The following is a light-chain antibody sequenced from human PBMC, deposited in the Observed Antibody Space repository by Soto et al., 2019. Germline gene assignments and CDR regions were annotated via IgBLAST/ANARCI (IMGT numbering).Light chain of an antibody. CDR1: QSVSSSY. J-gene: IGKJ4*01. CDR2: GAY. CDR3: QQYGSSSLT. V-gene: IGKV3-20*01. Sequence: EIVLTQSPGTLSLSPGERATLSCRASQSVSSSYLAWYQQKPGQAPRLLIYGAYSRATGIPDRFSGSGSGTDFTLTISRLEPEDCAVYDCQQYGSSSLTFGGGTKVEIK.